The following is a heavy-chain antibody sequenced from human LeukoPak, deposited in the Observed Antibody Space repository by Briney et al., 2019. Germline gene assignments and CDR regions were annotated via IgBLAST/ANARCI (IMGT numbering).Heavy chain of an antibody. CDR1: GVSISSSNSY. CDR3: ASAAYDFWSGASDAFDI. D-gene: IGHD3-3*01. Sequence: PSETLSLTCTVSGVSISSSNSYWGWIRQPPGTGLEWIGSIYYSGNTYYNASLKSQVSISIDTSKNQFSLKLSSVTAADTAVYYCASAAYDFWSGASDAFDIWGQGTMVTVSS. CDR2: IYYSGNT. V-gene: IGHV4-39*07. J-gene: IGHJ3*02.